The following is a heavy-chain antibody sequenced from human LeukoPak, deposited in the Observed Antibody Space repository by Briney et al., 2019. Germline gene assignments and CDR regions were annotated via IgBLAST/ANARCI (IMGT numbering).Heavy chain of an antibody. CDR2: IRYDGSNK. CDR3: ASEGQLLRFDY. J-gene: IGHJ4*02. CDR1: GFTISSYG. V-gene: IGHV3-30*02. D-gene: IGHD5-12*01. Sequence: PGGSLRLSCAASGFTISSYGLHWVRQAPGKGLEWVAFIRYDGSNKYYADSVKGRFTISRDNSKNTLFLQTNSLFAEDRALFYCASEGQLLRFDYWGQGTMVTVSS.